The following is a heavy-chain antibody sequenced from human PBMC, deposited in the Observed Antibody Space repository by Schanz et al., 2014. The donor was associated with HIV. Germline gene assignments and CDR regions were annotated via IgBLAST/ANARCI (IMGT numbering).Heavy chain of an antibody. CDR1: GFTFSIFG. V-gene: IGHV3-33*01. CDR3: ARGYPFDY. D-gene: IGHD3-16*02. Sequence: QVQLVESGGGVVQPGRSLRLSCAASGFTFSIFGMHWVRQAPGKGLEWVAIIGYDGSNKYYADSVKGRFTVSRDNSKNTNTLYLQMNSLRAEDTAIYYCARGYPFDYWGQGTLVTVSS. CDR2: IGYDGSNK. J-gene: IGHJ4*02.